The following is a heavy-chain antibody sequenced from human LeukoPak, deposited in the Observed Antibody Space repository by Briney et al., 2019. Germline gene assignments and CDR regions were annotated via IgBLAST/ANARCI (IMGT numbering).Heavy chain of an antibody. Sequence: SETLSLTCLLSGGSIGPYYRSWIRQPPGKGLEWIGYIYYSGSTNYNPSLKSRVTTSVDTSKNQFSLKLSSVTAADTAMYYCARSPSAAAQLDNWGQGILVTVSS. CDR1: GGSIGPYY. J-gene: IGHJ4*02. D-gene: IGHD6-6*01. V-gene: IGHV4-59*08. CDR3: ARSPSAAAQLDN. CDR2: IYYSGST.